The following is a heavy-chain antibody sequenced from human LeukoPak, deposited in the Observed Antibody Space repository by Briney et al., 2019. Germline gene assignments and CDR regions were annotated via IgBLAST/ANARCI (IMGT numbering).Heavy chain of an antibody. Sequence: GGSLRLSCAASGFTFSSYGMHWVRQAPGKGLEWVAVIWYDGSNKHYADSVKGRFTISRDNSKNTLYLQMNSLRAEDTAVYYCAKDGDRTDYYFDYWGQGTLVTVSS. CDR2: IWYDGSNK. D-gene: IGHD7-27*01. CDR3: AKDGDRTDYYFDY. V-gene: IGHV3-33*06. CDR1: GFTFSSYG. J-gene: IGHJ4*02.